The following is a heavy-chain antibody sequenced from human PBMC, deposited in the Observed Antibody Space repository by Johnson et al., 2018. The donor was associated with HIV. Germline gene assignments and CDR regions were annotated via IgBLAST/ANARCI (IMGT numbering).Heavy chain of an antibody. CDR1: GFTFSSYG. J-gene: IGHJ3*02. Sequence: QVQLVESGGGVVQPGGSLRLSCAASGFTFSSYGMHWVRQAPGKGLAWVAFIRYAGSNKYDADSVKGRFTISRDNSKNTLYLQMNSLRAEDTAVYYCATISVIPSRVNDAFDIWGQGTMVTVSS. CDR3: ATISVIPSRVNDAFDI. D-gene: IGHD3-16*02. V-gene: IGHV3-30*02. CDR2: IRYAGSNK.